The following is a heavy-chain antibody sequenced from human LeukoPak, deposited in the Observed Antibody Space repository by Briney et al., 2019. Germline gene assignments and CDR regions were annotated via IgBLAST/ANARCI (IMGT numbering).Heavy chain of an antibody. CDR1: GFTFSSYA. J-gene: IGHJ4*02. Sequence: GGSLRLSCAASGFTFSSYAMSWVRQAPGKGLEWVSRISGDGSSTTYADSVKGRFTISRDNAKNTLYLQINSLRADDTAVYYCARASGAGYDYWGQGTLVTVSS. D-gene: IGHD3-9*01. V-gene: IGHV3-74*01. CDR2: ISGDGSST. CDR3: ARASGAGYDY.